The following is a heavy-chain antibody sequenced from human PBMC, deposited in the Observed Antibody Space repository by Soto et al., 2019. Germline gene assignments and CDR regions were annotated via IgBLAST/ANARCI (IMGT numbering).Heavy chain of an antibody. CDR3: AVGADDYSNYGANWFDP. V-gene: IGHV1-3*01. CDR2: INAGNGNT. D-gene: IGHD4-4*01. CDR1: GYGFTTHA. J-gene: IGHJ5*02. Sequence: GASVKVSCKTSGYGFTTHAMHWVRQAPGERLEWMGWINAGNGNTKYLEKFQGRVTITRNTSASTAYMELSSLRSEDTAVYYCAVGADDYSNYGANWFDPWGQRTLVTAPQ.